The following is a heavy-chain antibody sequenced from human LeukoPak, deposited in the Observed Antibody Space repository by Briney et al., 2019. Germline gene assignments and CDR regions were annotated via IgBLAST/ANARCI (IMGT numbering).Heavy chain of an antibody. CDR2: IYYSGST. D-gene: IGHD1-26*01. CDR1: GGSINSSSYY. J-gene: IGHJ4*02. CDR3: ARRSGVGASPFDY. Sequence: PSETLSLTCTVSGGSINSSSYYWGWIRQPPGKGLEWIGTIYYSGSTYYNPSLKSQVTISVDTSKNQFSLKLSSVTAADTAVYFCARRSGVGASPFDYWGQGTLVTVSS. V-gene: IGHV4-39*01.